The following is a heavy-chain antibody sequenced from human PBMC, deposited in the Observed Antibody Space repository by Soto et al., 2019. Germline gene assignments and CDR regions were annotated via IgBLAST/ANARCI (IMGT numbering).Heavy chain of an antibody. J-gene: IGHJ4*02. CDR3: ANEYEYSSGWERIDY. CDR1: GFTFSSYA. CDR2: ISGSGIST. Sequence: EVQLLESGGGLVQSGGSLRLSCAASGFTFSSYAMSWVRQAPGKGLEWVSAISGSGISTYYADSVKGRFTISRDNSKNTLDLQMNSLRAEDTAVYYCANEYEYSSGWERIDYWGQGTLVTVSS. V-gene: IGHV3-23*01. D-gene: IGHD6-19*01.